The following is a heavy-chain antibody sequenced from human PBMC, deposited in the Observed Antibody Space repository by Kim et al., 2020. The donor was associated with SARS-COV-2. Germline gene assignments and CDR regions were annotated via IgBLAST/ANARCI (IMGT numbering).Heavy chain of an antibody. CDR2: INPSGGST. CDR3: ARASGITMIVVVTAYGMDV. CDR1: GYTFTSYY. Sequence: ASVKVSCKASGYTFTSYYMHWVRQAPGQGLEWMGIINPSGGSTSYAQKFQGRVTMTRDTSTSTVYMELSRLRSEDTAVYYCARASGITMIVVVTAYGMDVWGQGTTVTVSS. J-gene: IGHJ6*02. V-gene: IGHV1-46*01. D-gene: IGHD3-22*01.